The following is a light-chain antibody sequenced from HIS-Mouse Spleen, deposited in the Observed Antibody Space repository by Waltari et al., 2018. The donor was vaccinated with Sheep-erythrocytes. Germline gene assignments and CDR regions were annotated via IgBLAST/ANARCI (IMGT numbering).Light chain of an antibody. J-gene: IGKJ2*01. V-gene: IGKV1-8*01. Sequence: AIRMTQSPSSLSASTGDTVTITCRASQGISSYLACYQQKPGKATKLLIYAASTLQSGVPSRFSGSGSGTDFTLTISCLQSEDFATYYCQQYYSYPYTFGQGTKLEIK. CDR1: QGISSY. CDR3: QQYYSYPYT. CDR2: AAS.